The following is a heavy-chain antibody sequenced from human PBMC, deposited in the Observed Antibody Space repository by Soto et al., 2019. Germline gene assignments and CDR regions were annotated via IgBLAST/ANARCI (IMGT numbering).Heavy chain of an antibody. CDR3: ARDDTVTIMDY. J-gene: IGHJ4*02. CDR1: GFTFSSYG. CDR2: IWYDGSNK. V-gene: IGHV3-33*01. Sequence: SLRLSCAASGFTFSSYGMHWVRQAPGKGLEWVAVIWYDGSNKYYADSVKGRFTISRDNSKNTLYLQMNSLRAEDTAVYYCARDDTVTIMDYWGQGTLVTVSS. D-gene: IGHD4-4*01.